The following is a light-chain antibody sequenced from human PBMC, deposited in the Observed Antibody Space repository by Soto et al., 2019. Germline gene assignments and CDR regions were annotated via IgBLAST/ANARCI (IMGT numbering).Light chain of an antibody. J-gene: IGKJ2*01. Sequence: EIVLTQSPGTLSLSPGERATLSCRASQSISSSYLAWYQQKPGQAPMLLIYAASSRASGIPERFSGSGSGTDSTLTISRLEPEDFAVDYCQQYGSASYTFGQGTQLEIK. V-gene: IGKV3-20*01. CDR3: QQYGSASYT. CDR1: QSISSSY. CDR2: AAS.